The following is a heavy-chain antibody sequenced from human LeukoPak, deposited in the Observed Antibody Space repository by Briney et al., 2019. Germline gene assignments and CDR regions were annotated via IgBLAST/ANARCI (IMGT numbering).Heavy chain of an antibody. CDR2: IYHNGST. CDR1: GGSISSGGYY. Sequence: PSETLSLTCTVSGGSISSGGYYWSWIRQPPGKGLEWIGYIYHNGSTYYNPSLKSRVTISVDRSKNQFSLKLSSVTAADTAVYYCARAQSIAALSFDYWGQGTLVTVSS. CDR3: ARAQSIAALSFDY. D-gene: IGHD6-6*01. J-gene: IGHJ4*02. V-gene: IGHV4-30-2*01.